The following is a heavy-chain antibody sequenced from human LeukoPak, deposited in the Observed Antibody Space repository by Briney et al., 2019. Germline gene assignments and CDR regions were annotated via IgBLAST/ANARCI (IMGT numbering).Heavy chain of an antibody. CDR1: GFTFSSYW. CDR3: ARMVREGYYYYYMDV. Sequence: GGSLRLSCAAFGFTFSSYWMNWVRQAPGKGLEWVANIKQDGSEKYYVDSVKGRFTISRDNAKNSLYLQMNSLRAEDTAVYYCARMVREGYYYYYMDVWGKGTTVTISS. J-gene: IGHJ6*03. CDR2: IKQDGSEK. V-gene: IGHV3-7*03. D-gene: IGHD3-10*01.